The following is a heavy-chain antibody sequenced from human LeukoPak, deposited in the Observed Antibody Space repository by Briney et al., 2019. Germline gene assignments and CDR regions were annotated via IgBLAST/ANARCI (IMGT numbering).Heavy chain of an antibody. Sequence: GGSLRLSCEASGFTFSLYWMSWVRQAPGKGLEWVANIKQDGSEKYYVDSVKGRFTISRDNAKNSLYLQMNSLGADDTAVYYCARDGDTSGYTDWGQGTLVTVSS. CDR1: GFTFSLYW. D-gene: IGHD3-22*01. CDR2: IKQDGSEK. J-gene: IGHJ4*02. CDR3: ARDGDTSGYTD. V-gene: IGHV3-7*01.